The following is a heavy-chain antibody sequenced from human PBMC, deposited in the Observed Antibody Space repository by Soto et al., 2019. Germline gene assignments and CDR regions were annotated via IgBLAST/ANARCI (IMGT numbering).Heavy chain of an antibody. Sequence: ASVKVSCKASGYTFTSYGISWVRQAPGQGLEWMGWISAYNGNTNYAQKLQGRVTMTTDTSTSTAYMELRSLRSDDTAVYYCAREGYRITGTAPNYYYYGMDVWGQGTTVPVSS. CDR2: ISAYNGNT. V-gene: IGHV1-18*01. D-gene: IGHD1-20*01. CDR3: AREGYRITGTAPNYYYYGMDV. CDR1: GYTFTSYG. J-gene: IGHJ6*02.